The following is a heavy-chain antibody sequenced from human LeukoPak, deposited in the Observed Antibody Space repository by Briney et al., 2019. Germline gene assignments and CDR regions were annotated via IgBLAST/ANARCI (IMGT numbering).Heavy chain of an antibody. D-gene: IGHD3-22*01. J-gene: IGHJ4*02. CDR3: ARGDDSGYYDYFDY. CDR2: IYTGGNT. Sequence: GGSLRLSCAASGFAVDSNYLSWVRQAPGKGLEWVSTIYTGGNTYYAASVKGRFTISRDFSKNTVFLHMNSLRAEDTAMYYCARGDDSGYYDYFDYWGQGALVTVSS. CDR1: GFAVDSNY. V-gene: IGHV3-53*01.